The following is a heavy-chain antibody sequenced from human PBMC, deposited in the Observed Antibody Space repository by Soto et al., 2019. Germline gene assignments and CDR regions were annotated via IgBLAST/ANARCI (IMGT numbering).Heavy chain of an antibody. CDR2: IWYDGSNK. Sequence: GGSLRLSCAASGFTFSSYGMHCVRQAPGKGLEWLAVIWYDGSNKYYADSVKGRFTISRDNSKNTLYLQMNSLRAEDTAVYYCARDTDRGGMEVWAQGTTVTVSS. CDR3: ARDTDRGGMEV. J-gene: IGHJ6*01. D-gene: IGHD3-10*01. V-gene: IGHV3-33*01. CDR1: GFTFSSYG.